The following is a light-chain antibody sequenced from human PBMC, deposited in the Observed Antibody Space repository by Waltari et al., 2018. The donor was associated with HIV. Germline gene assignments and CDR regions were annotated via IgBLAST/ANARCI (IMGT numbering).Light chain of an antibody. J-gene: IGKJ5*01. CDR3: QQYDNWPPIT. Sequence: EIVMTQSPATLFVSPGERATLSCRASQSVRSNLAWYQQRPGQAPRLLISGASTRATCVPARFSGSGSGTDFTLTISSLQSEDFAVYYCQQYDNWPPITFGQGTRLEIK. V-gene: IGKV3-15*01. CDR2: GAS. CDR1: QSVRSN.